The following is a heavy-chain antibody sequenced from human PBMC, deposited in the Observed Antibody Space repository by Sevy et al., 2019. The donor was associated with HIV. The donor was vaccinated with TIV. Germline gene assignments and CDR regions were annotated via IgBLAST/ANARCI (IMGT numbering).Heavy chain of an antibody. Sequence: GSLRLSCAASGFSFSSYGMHWVRQAPGKGLEWVALIWFDGSNSYYADSVKGRFTISRDTSKNTVYLQMNSLRAEDTAVYYGARDHEFYDYGDYGPTFFPDYWGQGNLVTVSS. D-gene: IGHD4-17*01. CDR3: ARDHEFYDYGDYGPTFFPDY. CDR2: IWFDGSNS. J-gene: IGHJ4*02. CDR1: GFSFSSYG. V-gene: IGHV3-33*01.